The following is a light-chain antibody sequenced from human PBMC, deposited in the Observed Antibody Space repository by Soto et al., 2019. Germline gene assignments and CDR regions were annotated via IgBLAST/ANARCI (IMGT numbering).Light chain of an antibody. CDR3: QQYNNWPGT. CDR2: GAS. V-gene: IGKV3-15*01. J-gene: IGKJ1*01. CDR1: QSISGN. Sequence: EIVMTPSPATLSVSPGGRVTLSCRASQSISGNLAWYQHKPGQAPRLLISGASARATGFPARFSGSGSGTEFTLTISSLQSEDFAVYYCQQYNNWPGTFGQGTKVDIK.